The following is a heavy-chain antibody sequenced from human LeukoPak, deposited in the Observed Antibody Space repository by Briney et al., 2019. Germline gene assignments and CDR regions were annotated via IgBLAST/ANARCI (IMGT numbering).Heavy chain of an antibody. Sequence: ASETLSLTCAVSGYSISSGYYWSWIRQPPGKGLEWIGYIYYSGSTNYNPSLKSRVTISVDTSKNQFSLKLSSVTAADTAVYYCERAWAYYYDSSGYYPVYYFDYWGQGTLVTVSS. CDR1: GYSISSGYY. D-gene: IGHD3-22*01. J-gene: IGHJ4*02. CDR3: ERAWAYYYDSSGYYPVYYFDY. V-gene: IGHV4-61*01. CDR2: IYYSGST.